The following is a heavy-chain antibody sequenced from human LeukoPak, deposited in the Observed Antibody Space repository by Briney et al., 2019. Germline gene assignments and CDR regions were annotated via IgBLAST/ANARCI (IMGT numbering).Heavy chain of an antibody. CDR3: AKEGGRGVISAFDI. D-gene: IGHD3-10*01. V-gene: IGHV3-53*01. CDR1: GFTVSSNY. J-gene: IGHJ3*02. CDR2: IYSGGST. Sequence: GGSLRLSCAASGFTVSSNYMSWVRQAPGKGLEWVSVIYSGGSTYYADSVKGRFTISRDNPKNTLYLQMNSLRVEDTAVYYCAKEGGRGVISAFDIWGQGTMVTVSS.